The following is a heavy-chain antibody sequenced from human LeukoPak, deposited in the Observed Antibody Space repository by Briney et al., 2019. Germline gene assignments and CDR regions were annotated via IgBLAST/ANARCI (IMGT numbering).Heavy chain of an antibody. Sequence: SETLSLTCTVSGASISSNYYYWGWIRQPPGKGLQWIGTIYYSGSTYYDPSLKSRVTIYVDTSKNQFSLKLSSVTAADTAVYYCAREYCSGGSCYSDFDYWGQGTLVTVSS. J-gene: IGHJ4*02. D-gene: IGHD2-15*01. V-gene: IGHV4-39*02. CDR2: IYYSGST. CDR3: AREYCSGGSCYSDFDY. CDR1: GASISSNYYY.